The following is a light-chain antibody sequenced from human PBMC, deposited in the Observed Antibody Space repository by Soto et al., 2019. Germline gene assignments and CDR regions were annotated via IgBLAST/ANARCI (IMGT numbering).Light chain of an antibody. CDR2: KAS. CDR1: QSISSW. Sequence: DIQMTQSPSTLSASVGDRVTITCRASQSISSWLAWYQQKPGKAPKLLIYKASSLESGVPSRFSGSGSGTEFTLTISSLQPDDCATYYCQQYNSYWTFGQGTKVAIK. J-gene: IGKJ1*01. CDR3: QQYNSYWT. V-gene: IGKV1-5*03.